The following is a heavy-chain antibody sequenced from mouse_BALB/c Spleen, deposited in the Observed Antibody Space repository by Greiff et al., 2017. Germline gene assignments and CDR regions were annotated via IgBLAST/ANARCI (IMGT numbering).Heavy chain of an antibody. CDR2: IDPFNGGT. J-gene: IGHJ4*01. Sequence: EVQLQQSGPELMKPGASVKISCKASGYSFTSYYMHWVKQSHGKSLEWIGYIDPFNGGTSYNQKFKGKATLTVDKSSSTAYMHLSSLTSEDSAVYYCARGNRYDMGMDYWGQGTSVTVSS. CDR1: GYSFTSYY. D-gene: IGHD2-14*01. V-gene: IGHV1S135*01. CDR3: ARGNRYDMGMDY.